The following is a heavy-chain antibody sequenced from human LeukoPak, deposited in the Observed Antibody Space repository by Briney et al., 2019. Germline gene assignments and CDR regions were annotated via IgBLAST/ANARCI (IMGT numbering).Heavy chain of an antibody. CDR3: AREYFQCNGDTCYSSYYFDY. D-gene: IGHD2-15*01. CDR1: GFTFSTYS. CDR2: ITSSSSTI. V-gene: IGHV3-48*02. J-gene: IGHJ4*02. Sequence: TGGSLRLSCAASGFTFSTYSMNWVRQAPGKGLEWVSHITSSSSTIYYADSVKGRFTISRDNAKNSLYLQMNRLRDEDTAVYYCAREYFQCNGDTCYSSYYFDYWGQGTLVTVSS.